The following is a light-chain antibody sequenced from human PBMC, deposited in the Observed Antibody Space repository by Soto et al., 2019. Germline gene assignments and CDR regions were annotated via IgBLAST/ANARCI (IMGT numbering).Light chain of an antibody. V-gene: IGLV2-14*01. J-gene: IGLJ1*01. CDR3: SSYTSSSTLL. CDR1: SSDVGGYDY. Sequence: QSALTQPASVSGSPGQSITISCTGTSSDVGGYDYVSWYQQQPGKAPKLMIYEVSNRPSGVSNRFSGSKSGNTASLTISGLQAEDEADYYCSSYTSSSTLLFGTGTKLTVL. CDR2: EVS.